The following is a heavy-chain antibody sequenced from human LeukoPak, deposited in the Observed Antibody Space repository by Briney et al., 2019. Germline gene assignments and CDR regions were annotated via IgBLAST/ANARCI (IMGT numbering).Heavy chain of an antibody. CDR2: IYHRGHT. Sequence: SETLSLTCAVSGGSISGGDYSWSWIRQPPGRGLEWIGYIYHRGHTYYNPSLKSRVTISVDRSQNQFSLQVTSVTAADTAVYYCARARSCRRTSCARTHFDFWGQGTQVTVSS. CDR1: GGSISGGDYS. D-gene: IGHD2-2*01. CDR3: ARARSCRRTSCARTHFDF. J-gene: IGHJ4*02. V-gene: IGHV4-30-2*01.